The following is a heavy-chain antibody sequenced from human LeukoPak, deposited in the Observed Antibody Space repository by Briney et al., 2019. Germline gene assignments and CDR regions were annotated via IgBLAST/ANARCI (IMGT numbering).Heavy chain of an antibody. Sequence: ASVKVSCKASGYTLTSYGISWVRQAPGQGLEWMGWISAYNGNTNYAQKLQGRVTMTTDTSTSTAYMELRSLRSDDTAVYYCAREGGYCGGDCYAFDYWGQGTLVTVSS. V-gene: IGHV1-18*01. J-gene: IGHJ4*02. CDR2: ISAYNGNT. D-gene: IGHD2-21*02. CDR3: AREGGYCGGDCYAFDY. CDR1: GYTLTSYG.